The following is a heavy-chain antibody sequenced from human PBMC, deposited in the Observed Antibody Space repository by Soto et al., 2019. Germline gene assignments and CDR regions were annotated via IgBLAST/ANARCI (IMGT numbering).Heavy chain of an antibody. CDR1: GFTFTSSA. CDR2: IVVGSGNT. J-gene: IGHJ3*02. Sequence: QMQLVQSGPEVKKPGTSVKVSCKASGFTFTSSAVQWVRQARGQRLEWIGWIVVGSGNTNYAQKFQERVTITRDMSTSTAYMELSSLRSDDTAVYYCAAMYYGSGSYYADAFDIWGQGTMVTVSS. D-gene: IGHD3-10*01. CDR3: AAMYYGSGSYYADAFDI. V-gene: IGHV1-58*01.